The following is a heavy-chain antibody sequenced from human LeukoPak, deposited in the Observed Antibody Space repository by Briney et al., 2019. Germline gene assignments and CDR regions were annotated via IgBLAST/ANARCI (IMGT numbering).Heavy chain of an antibody. V-gene: IGHV4-38-2*01. D-gene: IGHD3-10*01. CDR2: IYHSGST. Sequence: SETLSPTCAVSGHSISSGYYWGWIRQPPGKGLEWIGSIYHSGSTYYNPSLKSRVTISVDTSKNQFSLKLSSVTAADTGVYYCARHPILVLAWFENPSYNWFDPWGEGTLVTDSP. CDR3: ARHPILVLAWFENPSYNWFDP. J-gene: IGHJ5*02. CDR1: GHSISSGYY.